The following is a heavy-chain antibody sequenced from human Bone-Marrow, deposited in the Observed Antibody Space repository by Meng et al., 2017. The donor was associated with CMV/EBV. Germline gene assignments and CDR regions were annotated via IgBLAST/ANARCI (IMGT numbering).Heavy chain of an antibody. CDR3: ARDIYCSSTSCSWNWFDP. D-gene: IGHD2-2*01. V-gene: IGHV3-48*04. Sequence: GESLKISCAASGFSFSDYSMNWVRQAPGKGLEWVLYISSSSSKIYYADSVKGRFTISRDNAKNSLYLQMNSLRAEDTAVYYCARDIYCSSTSCSWNWFDPWGQGTLVTVSS. CDR1: GFSFSDYS. CDR2: ISSSSSKI. J-gene: IGHJ5*02.